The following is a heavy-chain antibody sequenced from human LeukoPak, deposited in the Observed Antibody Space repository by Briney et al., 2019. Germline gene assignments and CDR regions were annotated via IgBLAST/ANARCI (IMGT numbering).Heavy chain of an antibody. J-gene: IGHJ4*02. V-gene: IGHV4-39*01. Sequence: SETLSLTCTVSGGSISSSSYYWGWIRQPPGQGLEWIGSIYYSGSTYYNPSLKSRVTISVDTSKNQFSLKLSSVTAADTAVYYCARQPRGVTTKHFDYWGQGALVTVSS. CDR3: ARQPRGVTTKHFDY. CDR2: IYYSGST. CDR1: GGSISSSSYY. D-gene: IGHD4-17*01.